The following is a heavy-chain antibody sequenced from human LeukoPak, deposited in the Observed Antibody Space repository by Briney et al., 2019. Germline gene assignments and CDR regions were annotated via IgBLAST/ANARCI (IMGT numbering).Heavy chain of an antibody. Sequence: SGPTLVNPTQTLTLTCTFSGFSLSTSGMCVSWIRQPPGKALEWLARIDWDDDKYYSTSLKTRLTISKDTSKNQVVLTMTNMDPVDTATYYCARTELSDFWSGSPFDPWGQGTLVTVSS. CDR1: GFSLSTSGMC. V-gene: IGHV2-70*11. J-gene: IGHJ5*02. CDR2: IDWDDDK. D-gene: IGHD3-3*01. CDR3: ARTELSDFWSGSPFDP.